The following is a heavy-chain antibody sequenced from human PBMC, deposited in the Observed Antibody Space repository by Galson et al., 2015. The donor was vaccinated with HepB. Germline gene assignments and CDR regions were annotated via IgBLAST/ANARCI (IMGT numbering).Heavy chain of an antibody. CDR3: AREGAAAGSFFDY. Sequence: SLRLSCAASGFTFSSYSMNWVRQAPGKGLEWVSSISSSSSYIYYADSVKGRFTISRDNAKNSLYLQMNSLRAEDTAVYYCAREGAAAGSFFDYWGQGTLVTVSS. D-gene: IGHD6-13*01. J-gene: IGHJ4*02. V-gene: IGHV3-21*01. CDR1: GFTFSSYS. CDR2: ISSSSSYI.